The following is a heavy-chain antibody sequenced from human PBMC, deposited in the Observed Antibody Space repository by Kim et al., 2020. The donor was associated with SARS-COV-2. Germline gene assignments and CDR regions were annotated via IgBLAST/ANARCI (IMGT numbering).Heavy chain of an antibody. J-gene: IGHJ3*02. V-gene: IGHV3-23*01. Sequence: SVKGRFTIARDNSKNTLYLQMNSLRAEDTAVYYCAKDLGDTAMVPDAFDIWGQGTMVTVSS. CDR3: AKDLGDTAMVPDAFDI. D-gene: IGHD5-18*01.